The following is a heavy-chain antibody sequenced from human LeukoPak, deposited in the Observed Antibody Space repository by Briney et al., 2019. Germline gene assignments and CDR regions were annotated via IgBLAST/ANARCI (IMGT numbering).Heavy chain of an antibody. J-gene: IGHJ4*02. CDR2: ISHSGST. D-gene: IGHD1-1*01. CDR1: SGSLSGYY. CDR3: ARLRSANNWYAFDF. Sequence: SETLSLTCAVYSGSLSGYYWSWIRQSPGKGLEWIGEISHSGSTHYDSSLKSRVTISVDTSTNQFSLKLSSVTAADTAIYYCARLRSANNWYAFDFWGQGILVTVSS. V-gene: IGHV4-34*01.